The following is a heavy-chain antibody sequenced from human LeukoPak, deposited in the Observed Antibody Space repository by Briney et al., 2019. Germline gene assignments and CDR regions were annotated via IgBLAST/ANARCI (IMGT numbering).Heavy chain of an antibody. Sequence: ASVKVSCKASGYTFTNYGISWVRQAPGQGLEWMGWISAYNGNTNYAQKLQGRVTMTTDTSTSTACMELRSLRSEDTAVYYCATGSAGVGYSSGYYYFDYWGQGTLVTVSS. CDR3: ATGSAGVGYSSGYYYFDY. CDR2: ISAYNGNT. D-gene: IGHD3-22*01. V-gene: IGHV1-18*01. J-gene: IGHJ4*02. CDR1: GYTFTNYG.